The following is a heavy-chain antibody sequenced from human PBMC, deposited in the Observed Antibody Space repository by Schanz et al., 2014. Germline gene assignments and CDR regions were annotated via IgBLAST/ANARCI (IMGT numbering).Heavy chain of an antibody. D-gene: IGHD3-10*01. J-gene: IGHJ3*02. CDR1: GFPFSDYF. CDR2: IGNGGVTI. Sequence: VQLVESGGGLVQPGGSLRLSCTASGFPFSDYFMAWIRQPPGRGLEWVSYIGNGGVTIYYADSVKGRFTISRDNAKNTLYLQMNSLRAEDTAVYYCAKGRFGELSAFDIWGQGTMVTVSS. V-gene: IGHV3-11*01. CDR3: AKGRFGELSAFDI.